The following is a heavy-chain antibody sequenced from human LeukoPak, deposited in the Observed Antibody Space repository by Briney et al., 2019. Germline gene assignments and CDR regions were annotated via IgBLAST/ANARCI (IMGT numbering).Heavy chain of an antibody. Sequence: GGSLRLSCAASGFTFSSYSMNWVRQAPGKGLEWVSSISSSSSYIYYADSVKGRFTISRDNAKNSPYLQMNSLRAEDTAVYYCARDAARDIVLMVYAIPGYYYYYGMDVWGQGTTVTVSS. CDR3: ARDAARDIVLMVYAIPGYYYYYGMDV. D-gene: IGHD2-8*01. J-gene: IGHJ6*02. V-gene: IGHV3-21*01. CDR2: ISSSSSYI. CDR1: GFTFSSYS.